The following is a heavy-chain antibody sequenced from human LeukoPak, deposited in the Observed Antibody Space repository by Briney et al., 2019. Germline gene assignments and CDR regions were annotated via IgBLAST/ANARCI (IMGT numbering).Heavy chain of an antibody. CDR3: ARGNPTNYRDSLYYFDY. CDR2: MNPSGGST. V-gene: IGHV1-46*01. CDR1: GYTFTTYY. J-gene: IGHJ4*02. D-gene: IGHD4-17*01. Sequence: ASVKVSCKASGYTFTTYYMHWVRQAPGQGLEWMGIMNPSGGSTNYAQNFQGRLTMTRDTSTSTVYMELSSLRSEDTAVYYCARGNPTNYRDSLYYFDYWGQGTLVTGSS.